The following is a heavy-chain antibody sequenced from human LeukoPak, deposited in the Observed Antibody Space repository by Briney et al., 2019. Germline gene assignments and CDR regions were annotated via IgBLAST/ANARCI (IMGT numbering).Heavy chain of an antibody. CDR3: ARGHYCSGGSCYSSWFDP. J-gene: IGHJ5*02. V-gene: IGHV4-34*01. D-gene: IGHD2-15*01. CDR1: GGSFSGYY. CDR2: INHSGST. Sequence: SETLSLTCAVYGGSFSGYYWSWIRKPPGKGLEWIGEINHSGSTNYNPSLKSRVTISVDTSKNQFSLKLSSVTAADTAVYYCARGHYCSGGSCYSSWFDPWGQGTLVTVSS.